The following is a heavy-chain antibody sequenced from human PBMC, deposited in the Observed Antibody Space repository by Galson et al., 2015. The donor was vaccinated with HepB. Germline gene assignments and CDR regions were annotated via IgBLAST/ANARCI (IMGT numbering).Heavy chain of an antibody. J-gene: IGHJ1*01. CDR2: IKQDGSEK. V-gene: IGHV3-7*03. Sequence: LRLSCAASGFTFSSYWMSWVRQAPGKGLEWVANIKQDGSEKYYVDSVKGRFTISRDNAKNSLYLQMNSLRAEDTAVYYCARYFSALLNKYSQHWGQGTLVTVSS. CDR3: ARYFSALLNKYSQH. CDR1: GFTFSSYW. D-gene: IGHD1-26*01.